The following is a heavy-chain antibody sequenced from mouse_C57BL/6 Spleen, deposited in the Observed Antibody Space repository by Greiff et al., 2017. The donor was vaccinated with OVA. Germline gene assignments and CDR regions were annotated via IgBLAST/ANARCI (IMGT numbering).Heavy chain of an antibody. V-gene: IGHV3-6*01. CDR3: AKDLGPYWYFDV. Sequence: LQESVPGLVKPSQSLSLSCSFSFSSITIGSYCNWLRQSPGNILEWMGYISYDGSNNYNPSLKNRISITRDTSKNQFFLKLNSVTTEDTATDYCAKDLGPYWYFDVWGTGTTVTVSS. J-gene: IGHJ1*03. CDR2: ISYDGSN. CDR1: FSSITIGSY.